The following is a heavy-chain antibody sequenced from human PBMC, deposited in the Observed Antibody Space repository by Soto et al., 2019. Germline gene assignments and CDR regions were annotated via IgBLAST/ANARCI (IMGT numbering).Heavy chain of an antibody. D-gene: IGHD6-6*01. J-gene: IGHJ4*02. CDR2: MNPNSGNT. CDR3: ARGRAARPRCYFDY. CDR1: GYTFTSYD. V-gene: IGHV1-8*02. Sequence: ASVKVSCKASGYTFTSYDINWVRQATGQGLEWMGWMNPNSGNTGYAQKFQGRVTMTRNTSISTAYMELSSLRSEDTAVYYCARGRAARPRCYFDYWGQGTLVTVSS.